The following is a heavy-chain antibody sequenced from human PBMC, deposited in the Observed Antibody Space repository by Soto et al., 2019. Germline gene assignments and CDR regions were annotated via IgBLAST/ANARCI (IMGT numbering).Heavy chain of an antibody. CDR2: TYYRSKWYN. V-gene: IGHV6-1*01. CDR3: ARGEQYSGRIFDY. Sequence: SQTLSLTCGISGDSVSSNSAAWNWLRQSPSRGLEWLGRTYYRSKWYNDYAVSVESRITINPDTSKNHFSLQLNFVTPEDTAVYFCARGEQYSGRIFDYWGQGTRVTAPQ. CDR1: GDSVSSNSAA. D-gene: IGHD1-26*01. J-gene: IGHJ4*02.